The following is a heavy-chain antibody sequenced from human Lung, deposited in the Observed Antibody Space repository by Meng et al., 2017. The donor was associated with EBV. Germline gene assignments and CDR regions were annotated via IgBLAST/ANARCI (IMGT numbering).Heavy chain of an antibody. CDR3: TKMLTPAVTWFDS. CDR2: ISPDGSNQ. CDR1: GFTFNTYS. J-gene: IGHJ5*01. D-gene: IGHD3-16*01. V-gene: IGHV3-30*18. Sequence: QVQLVESGXGVVQPGGSLRLACATSGFTFNTYSMHWVRQAPGKGLEWVAVISPDGSNQYYADSVKGRFTISRDNSKSTLFLQMNALTADDTAIYYCTKMLTPAVTWFDSWGQGTLVTVSS.